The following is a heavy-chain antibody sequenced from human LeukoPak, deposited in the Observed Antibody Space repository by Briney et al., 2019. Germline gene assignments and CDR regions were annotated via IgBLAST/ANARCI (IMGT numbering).Heavy chain of an antibody. D-gene: IGHD7-27*01. J-gene: IGHJ4*02. CDR2: IYYTGST. CDR3: ASRKLGNDY. V-gene: IGHV4-59*02. CDR1: GGSVSDYY. Sequence: SETLSLTGTVSGGSVSDYYWSSIRQSPGKGLELIGYIYYTGSTSYNPSLRSRVTMSADTSKNQFSLKLSSVTAADTAVYYCASRKLGNDYWGQGTLVTVSS.